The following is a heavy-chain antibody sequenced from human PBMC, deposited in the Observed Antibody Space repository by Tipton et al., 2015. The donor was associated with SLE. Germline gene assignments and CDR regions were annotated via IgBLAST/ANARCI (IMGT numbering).Heavy chain of an antibody. Sequence: SLRLSCAASGFSLEDHTMNWVRQAPGKGLEWVSGVSWNSVKIIYADSVKGRFTISRDNAKNSLYLQMNSLRAEDTAVYYCAREWDVWGQGTTVTVSS. CDR2: VSWNSVKI. J-gene: IGHJ6*02. CDR3: AREWDV. CDR1: GFSLEDHT. V-gene: IGHV3-9*01.